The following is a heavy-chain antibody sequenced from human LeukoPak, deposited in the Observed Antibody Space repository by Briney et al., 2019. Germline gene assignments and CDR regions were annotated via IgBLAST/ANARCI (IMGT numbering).Heavy chain of an antibody. CDR1: GGTFSSYA. CDR3: ARVRYDFWSGYYGWFDP. J-gene: IGHJ5*02. Sequence: SVKVSCKASGGTFSSYAISWVRQAPGQGLEWMGGIIPIFGTANYAQKFQGRVTITADESTSTAYMELSSLRSEDTAVYYCARVRYDFWSGYYGWFDPWGQGTLVTVSS. CDR2: IIPIFGTA. V-gene: IGHV1-69*13. D-gene: IGHD3-3*01.